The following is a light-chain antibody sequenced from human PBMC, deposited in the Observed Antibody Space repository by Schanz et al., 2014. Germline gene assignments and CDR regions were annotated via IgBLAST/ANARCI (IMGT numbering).Light chain of an antibody. CDR1: QSITHL. J-gene: IGKJ3*01. CDR2: DAS. V-gene: IGKV1-5*01. Sequence: DIQMTQSPSTLSASVGDRVTITCRARQSITHLLAWYQQKPGRAPKLLIYDASSLESGVPSRFSGSRSGTQFTLTISSLQPDDFATYYCQRYNTYSPLFTFGPGTRVDIK. CDR3: QRYNTYSPLFT.